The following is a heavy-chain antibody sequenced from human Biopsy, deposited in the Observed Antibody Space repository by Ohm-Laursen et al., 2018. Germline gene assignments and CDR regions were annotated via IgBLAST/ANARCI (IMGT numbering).Heavy chain of an antibody. J-gene: IGHJ4*02. Sequence: SLRLSCSATGFNFDDYAMHWIRQGPGKGLEWVAGLTWNSGTIAYAGSVRGRFTISRDNAKNSLYLQMNNLTSEDTALYYCVRSLRNYDFPDSWGQGTLVRVSS. D-gene: IGHD3-16*01. CDR2: LTWNSGTI. CDR3: VRSLRNYDFPDS. CDR1: GFNFDDYA. V-gene: IGHV3-9*01.